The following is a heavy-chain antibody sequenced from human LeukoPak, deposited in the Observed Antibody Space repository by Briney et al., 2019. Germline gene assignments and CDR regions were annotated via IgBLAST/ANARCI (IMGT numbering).Heavy chain of an antibody. V-gene: IGHV4-59*01. CDR3: AGYSGRRILKDY. CDR1: GGSISSYY. Sequence: PSETLSLTCTVSGGSISSYYWSWIRQPPGKGLEWIGYIYYSGSTNYNPSLKSPVTISVDTSKNQFSLKLSSVTAADTAVYYCAGYSGRRILKDYWGQGSMVTVPS. J-gene: IGHJ4*02. CDR2: IYYSGST. D-gene: IGHD1-26*01.